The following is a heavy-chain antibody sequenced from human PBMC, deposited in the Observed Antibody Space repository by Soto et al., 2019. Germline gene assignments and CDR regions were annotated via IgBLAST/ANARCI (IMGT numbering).Heavy chain of an antibody. CDR2: ISGSGGST. CDR1: GFTFSSYA. D-gene: IGHD1-26*01. Sequence: EVPLLESGGGLVQPGGSLRLSCAASGFTFSSYAMSWVRQAPGKGLEWVSAISGSGGSTYYADSVKGRFTISRDNSKNTLYLQMNSLRAEDTAVYYCAKPRPWISPRIVGATSGDYWGQGTLVTVSS. J-gene: IGHJ4*02. CDR3: AKPRPWISPRIVGATSGDY. V-gene: IGHV3-23*01.